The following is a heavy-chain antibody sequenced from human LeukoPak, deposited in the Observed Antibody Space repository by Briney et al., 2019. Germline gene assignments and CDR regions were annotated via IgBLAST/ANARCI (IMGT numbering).Heavy chain of an antibody. CDR2: IYPGDSDT. J-gene: IGHJ4*02. V-gene: IGHV5-51*01. D-gene: IGHD1-26*01. Sequence: RGESLKISCKGSGYSLTSYWIGWVRQMPGKGLEWMGIIYPGDSDTRYSPSFQGQVTISADKSISTAYLQWSSLKASDTAMYYCARFKGSYYFSFDYWGQGTLVTVSS. CDR1: GYSLTSYW. CDR3: ARFKGSYYFSFDY.